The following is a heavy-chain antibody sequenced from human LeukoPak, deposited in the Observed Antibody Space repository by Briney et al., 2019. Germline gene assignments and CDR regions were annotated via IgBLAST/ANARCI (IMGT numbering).Heavy chain of an antibody. J-gene: IGHJ4*02. CDR3: ARDSSSSFDY. V-gene: IGHV3-30*04. CDR1: GFTFSSYA. D-gene: IGHD6-6*01. Sequence: GGSLRLSCAASGFTFSSYAMHWVRQAPGKGLEWVAVISYDGSNKYYADSMKGRFTISRDNSKNTLYLQMNSLRAEDTAVYYCARDSSSSFDYWGQGTLVTVSS. CDR2: ISYDGSNK.